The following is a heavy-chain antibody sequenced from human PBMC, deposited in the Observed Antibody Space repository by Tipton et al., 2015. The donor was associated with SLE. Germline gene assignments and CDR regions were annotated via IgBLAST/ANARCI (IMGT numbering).Heavy chain of an antibody. D-gene: IGHD5-12*01. CDR3: ARPLRSPGWYFDL. CDR1: GFSISSGFY. CDR2: IYHRGYT. J-gene: IGHJ2*01. V-gene: IGHV4-38-2*01. Sequence: TLSLTCAVSGFSISSGFYWGWIRQPSGKGLEWIGSIYHRGYTYYNPSLKSRVTISVDTSKNQFSLKLSSVTAADTAVYYCARPLRSPGWYFDLWGRGTLVTVPS.